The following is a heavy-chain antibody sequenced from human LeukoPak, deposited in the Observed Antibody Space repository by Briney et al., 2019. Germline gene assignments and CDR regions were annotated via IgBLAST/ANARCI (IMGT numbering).Heavy chain of an antibody. CDR1: GFAITDHH. D-gene: IGHD6-25*01. CDR3: VRLLTTSSGCYHFDN. V-gene: IGHV3-72*01. Sequence: GGSLRLSCAASGFAITDHHMDWVRQAPGKGMEWVGRSQTTKPNSCTTEYAASVKGRFTISRDDSKNSLYLQLNRLKTDDTAVYYSVRLLTTSSGCYHFDNWGQGTPVTVSS. J-gene: IGHJ4*02. CDR2: SQTTKPNSCTT.